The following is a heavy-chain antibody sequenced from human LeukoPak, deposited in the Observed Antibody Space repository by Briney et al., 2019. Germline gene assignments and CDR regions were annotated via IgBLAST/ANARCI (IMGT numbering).Heavy chain of an antibody. V-gene: IGHV3-21*01. CDR3: ARSNDYDIHYFDY. CDR1: GFTFSSYS. J-gene: IGHJ4*02. Sequence: PGGSLRLSCAASGFTFSSYSMNWVRQAPGKGLEWVSSISSSSSYIYYADSVKGRFTISRDNAKNSLYLQMNSLRAEDTAVYYCARSNDYDIHYFDYWGQGTLVTVSS. CDR2: ISSSSSYI. D-gene: IGHD3-9*01.